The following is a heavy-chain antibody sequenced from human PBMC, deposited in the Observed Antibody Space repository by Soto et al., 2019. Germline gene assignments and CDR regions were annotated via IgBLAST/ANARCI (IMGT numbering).Heavy chain of an antibody. J-gene: IGHJ6*02. CDR3: ARGGQTAYYYYGMDV. Sequence: QVQLVQSGAEVKKPGASVKVSCKASGYTFTSYYMHWVRQAPGQGLEWMGIINPSGGSTSYAQKFQDRVTMTRDTSASTVYMELSSLRSEDTAVYYCARGGQTAYYYYGMDVWGQGTTVTVSS. V-gene: IGHV1-46*01. CDR1: GYTFTSYY. CDR2: INPSGGST.